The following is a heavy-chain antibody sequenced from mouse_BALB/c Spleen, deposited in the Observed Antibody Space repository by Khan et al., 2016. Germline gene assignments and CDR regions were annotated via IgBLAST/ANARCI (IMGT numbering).Heavy chain of an antibody. CDR2: INYSGTT. V-gene: IGHV3-1*02. Sequence: EVQLEVSGPDLVKPSQSLSLTCTVTGYSITSGYSWHWIRQFPGNKLEWMVYINYSGTTNYNPSLKSRISITRDNSKNQFFLQLNSVTTEDQATYYCASEEITTAVAYWGHETRVTVAA. J-gene: IGHJ3*01. CDR1: GYSITSGYS. CDR3: ASEEITTAVAY. D-gene: IGHD1-2*01.